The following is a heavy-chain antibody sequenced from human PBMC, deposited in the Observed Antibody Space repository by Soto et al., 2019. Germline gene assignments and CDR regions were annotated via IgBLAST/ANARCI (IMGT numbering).Heavy chain of an antibody. CDR2: IYSGGST. V-gene: IGHV3-53*01. Sequence: GGSLRLSCAASGFTVSSNYMSWVRQAPGKGLEWVSVIYSGGSTYYADSVKGRFTISRDNSKNTLYLQMNSLRAEDTAVYYCAREIDSSAFFDYWGQGTLVTVSS. D-gene: IGHD3-22*01. CDR1: GFTVSSNY. CDR3: AREIDSSAFFDY. J-gene: IGHJ4*02.